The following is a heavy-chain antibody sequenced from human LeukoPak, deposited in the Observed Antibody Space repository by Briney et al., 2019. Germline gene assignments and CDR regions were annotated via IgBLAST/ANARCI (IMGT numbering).Heavy chain of an antibody. CDR1: GFTFSSYW. CDR2: INRDGGAQ. CDR3: ARDGIPTYAFDI. Sequence: GGSLRLSCSASGFTFSSYWMSWVRQAPGKGLEWMANINRDGGAQNYVDSVKGRFTISRDNAKNSLFLQMNNLRAEDTALYYCARDGIPTYAFDIWGQGTMVTISP. D-gene: IGHD1-26*01. J-gene: IGHJ3*02. V-gene: IGHV3-7*01.